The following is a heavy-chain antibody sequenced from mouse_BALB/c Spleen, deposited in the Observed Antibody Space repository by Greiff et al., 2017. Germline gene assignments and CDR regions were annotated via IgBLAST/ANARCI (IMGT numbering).Heavy chain of an antibody. CDR2: IDPSDSET. J-gene: IGHJ4*01. CDR1: GYTFTSYW. Sequence: VQLQQPGAELVKPGAPVKLSCKASGYTFTSYWMNWVKQRPGRGLEWIGRIDPSDSETHYNQKFKDKATLTVDKSSSTAYIQLSSLTSEDSAVYYCARVTFYAMDDWGQGTSVTVSS. V-gene: IGHV1-69*02. CDR3: ARVTFYAMDD.